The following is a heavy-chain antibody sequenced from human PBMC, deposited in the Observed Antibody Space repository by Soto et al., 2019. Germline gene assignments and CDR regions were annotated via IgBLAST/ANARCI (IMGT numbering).Heavy chain of an antibody. CDR1: GYTFTSYG. J-gene: IGHJ6*02. CDR3: ARDRPITMVRGVMVYYGMDV. Sequence: QVQLVQSGAEVKKPGASVKVSCKASGYTFTSYGISWVRQAPGQGLEWMGWISAYNGNTNYAQKLQGRVTMTTDTSTSTAYMELRSLRSDDTAVYYCARDRPITMVRGVMVYYGMDVWGQGTTVPVSS. V-gene: IGHV1-18*01. D-gene: IGHD3-10*01. CDR2: ISAYNGNT.